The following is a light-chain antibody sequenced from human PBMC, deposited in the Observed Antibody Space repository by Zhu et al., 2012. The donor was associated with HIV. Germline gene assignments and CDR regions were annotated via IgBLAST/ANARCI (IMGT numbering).Light chain of an antibody. V-gene: IGKV3-20*01. CDR1: QSVTNDY. CDR3: HQYLSSPET. Sequence: EIVLTQSPGTLSLSPGDRATPSCRASQSVTNDYLAWYQQKPGQAPRLLIYGASSRATGIPDFILTISRVEPEDFAVYYCHQYLSSPETFGQGTKVEIK. CDR2: GAS. J-gene: IGKJ1*01.